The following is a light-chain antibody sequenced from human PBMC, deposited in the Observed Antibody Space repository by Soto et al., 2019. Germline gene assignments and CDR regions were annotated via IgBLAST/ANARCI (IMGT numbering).Light chain of an antibody. CDR1: SSDVGAYNP. CDR2: SNN. V-gene: IGLV1-44*01. CDR3: AAWDGSLKGYV. J-gene: IGLJ1*01. Sequence: QSVLTQPASVSGSPGQSITLSCPGTSSDVGAYNPVNWYQQLPGTAPKLLIYSNNQRPSGVPDRFSGSKSGTSASLAISGLQSEDEADYYCAAWDGSLKGYVFGTGTKVTVL.